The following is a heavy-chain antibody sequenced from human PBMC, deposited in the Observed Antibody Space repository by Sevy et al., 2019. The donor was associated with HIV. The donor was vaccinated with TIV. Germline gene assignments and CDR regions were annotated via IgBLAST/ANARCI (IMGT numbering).Heavy chain of an antibody. Sequence: GGSLRLSCSVSGFTFSSFLMQWVRQAPGRGLEYVSAINGNGRNAYYADSVKGGFTTSRDNSKNTLYLQMSSLTGEDTAVYYCVRSRVRVTNGHNYYYMDVWGKGTTVTVSS. V-gene: IGHV3-64D*06. CDR3: VRSRVRVTNGHNYYYMDV. D-gene: IGHD2-21*02. CDR2: INGNGRNA. J-gene: IGHJ6*03. CDR1: GFTFSSFL.